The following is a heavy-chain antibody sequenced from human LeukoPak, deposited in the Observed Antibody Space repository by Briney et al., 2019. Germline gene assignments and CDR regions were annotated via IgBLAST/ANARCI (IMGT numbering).Heavy chain of an antibody. CDR3: AKGGLAGRPDY. Sequence: QPGGSLRLSCAASGFTFTNYAMSWVRQAPGKGRECVSAISGSGGSTYYADSVKGRFTISRDNSKNPLYLQMNSLRAEDTAVYYCAKGGLAGRPDYWGQGTLVTVSS. CDR1: GFTFTNYA. CDR2: ISGSGGST. V-gene: IGHV3-23*01. J-gene: IGHJ4*02. D-gene: IGHD6-25*01.